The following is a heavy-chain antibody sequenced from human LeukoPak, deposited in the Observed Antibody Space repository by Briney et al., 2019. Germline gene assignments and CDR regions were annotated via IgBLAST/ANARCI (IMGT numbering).Heavy chain of an antibody. V-gene: IGHV3-33*01. CDR2: IWYDGGNK. CDR1: GFTFSESG. D-gene: IGHD3-22*01. Sequence: GGSLRLSCAASGFTFSESGMHWVRQAPGKGLERVALIWYDGGNKYYADSVKGRYTISRDNSKNTLYLQMNSLRAEDTAVYYCARGYYYHTSGYWGIDYWGQGTLVTVSS. CDR3: ARGYYYHTSGYWGIDY. J-gene: IGHJ4*02.